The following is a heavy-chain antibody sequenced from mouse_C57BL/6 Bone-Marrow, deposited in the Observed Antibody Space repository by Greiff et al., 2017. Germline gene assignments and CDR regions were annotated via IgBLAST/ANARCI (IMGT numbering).Heavy chain of an antibody. V-gene: IGHV1-64*01. CDR1: GYTFTSYW. CDR2: IHPNSGST. CDR3: ARNYGSSNDY. D-gene: IGHD1-1*01. J-gene: IGHJ2*01. Sequence: QVQLQQPGAELVKPGASVKLSCKASGYTFTSYWMHWVKQRPGQGLEWIGMIHPNSGSTNYNEKFKSKATLTVDKSSSTAYMQLSSLTSADSAVYYCARNYGSSNDYWGQGTTLTVSS.